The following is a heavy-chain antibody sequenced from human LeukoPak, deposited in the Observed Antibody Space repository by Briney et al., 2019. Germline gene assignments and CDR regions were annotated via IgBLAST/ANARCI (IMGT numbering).Heavy chain of an antibody. V-gene: IGHV4-59*01. J-gene: IGHJ3*02. D-gene: IGHD6-19*01. CDR2: IYYSGST. CDR3: ARFGVAVAGNDAFDI. CDR1: GGSISSYY. Sequence: PSETLSLTCTVSGGSISSYYWSWIRQSPGKGLEWIGYIYYSGSTNYNPSLESRVTISVDTSKNQFSLKLSSVTAADTAVYYCARFGVAVAGNDAFDIWGQGTMVTVSS.